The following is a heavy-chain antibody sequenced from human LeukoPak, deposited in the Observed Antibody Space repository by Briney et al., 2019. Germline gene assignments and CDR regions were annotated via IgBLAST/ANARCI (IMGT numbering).Heavy chain of an antibody. V-gene: IGHV5-51*01. CDR3: ARHGGGQLGSDY. D-gene: IGHD4-23*01. CDR2: IDPGDSDT. CDR1: GFSFTSHW. J-gene: IGHJ4*02. Sequence: EESLKISCKGYGFSFTSHWIAWVRQMPGKGLEWMGMIDPGDSDTRYSPSFQGQVTISADRSIGTVYLQWSKLKASDTAMYYCARHGGGQLGSDYWGQGTLVTVSS.